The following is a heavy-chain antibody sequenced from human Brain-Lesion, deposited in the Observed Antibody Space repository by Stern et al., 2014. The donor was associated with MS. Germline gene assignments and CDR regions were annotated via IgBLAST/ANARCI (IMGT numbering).Heavy chain of an antibody. D-gene: IGHD7-27*01. CDR3: ARHWGTDL. J-gene: IGHJ5*02. CDR2: IIPMTGEA. V-gene: IGHV1-69*12. CDR1: GGLFSSDA. Sequence: QDQLVQSGAEVRKPGSSVKVSCKASGGLFSSDAISWVRQAPGQGLEWLGGIIPMTGEAHYAQKFLDRVTITADESTTTTYMDLNSLTSEDTALYYCARHWGTDLWGQGTLLTVSS.